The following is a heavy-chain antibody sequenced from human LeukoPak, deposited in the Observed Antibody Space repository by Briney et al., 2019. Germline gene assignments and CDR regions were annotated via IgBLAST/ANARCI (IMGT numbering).Heavy chain of an antibody. Sequence: PGGSLRLSCAASGFTFSSYSMNWVRQAPGKGLEWVSYISSSSTTIYYADSVKGRFTISRDNAKNSLYLQMNSLRAEDTAVYYCASLNYYGSGSFDYWGQGTLVTVSS. J-gene: IGHJ4*02. CDR3: ASLNYYGSGSFDY. V-gene: IGHV3-48*01. D-gene: IGHD3-10*01. CDR1: GFTFSSYS. CDR2: ISSSSTTI.